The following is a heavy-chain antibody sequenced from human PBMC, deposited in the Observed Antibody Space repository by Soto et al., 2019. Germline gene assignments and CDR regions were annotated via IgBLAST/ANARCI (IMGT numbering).Heavy chain of an antibody. V-gene: IGHV1-2*04. CDR2: INPNSGDT. CDR3: ATYTRIVGATTTFDY. Sequence: ASVKVSCKASGYTFTGYYMHWVRQAPGQGLEWMGWINPNSGDTNYAQKFQGWVTMTRDTSISTAYMELSRLRSDDTAVYYCATYTRIVGATTTFDYWGQGTLVTDSS. J-gene: IGHJ4*02. D-gene: IGHD1-26*01. CDR1: GYTFTGYY.